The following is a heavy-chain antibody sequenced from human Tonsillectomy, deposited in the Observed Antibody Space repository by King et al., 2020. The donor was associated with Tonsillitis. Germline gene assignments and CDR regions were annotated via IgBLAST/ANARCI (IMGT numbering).Heavy chain of an antibody. CDR2: IIPILGIT. Sequence: VQLVQSGTEVKKPGSSVKVSCKASGGTFSSDAINWVRQAPGQGLELMGRIIPILGITNYAQEFQGRVTITADRSTSTAYMELSSLRSDDTAVYYCASDDYGGNSNWGQGTLVTVSS. D-gene: IGHD4-23*01. CDR1: GGTFSSDA. V-gene: IGHV1-69*04. J-gene: IGHJ4*02. CDR3: ASDDYGGNSN.